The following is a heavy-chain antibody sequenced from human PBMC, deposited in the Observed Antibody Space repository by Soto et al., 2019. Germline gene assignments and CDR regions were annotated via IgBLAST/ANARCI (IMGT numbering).Heavy chain of an antibody. J-gene: IGHJ3*01. CDR2: ISCSGDRT. D-gene: IGHD5-12*01. CDR1: VFTFSTAV. Sequence: PGGSLRLSCAASVFTFSTAVMSWVHQAPGKGLQWESSISCSGDRTYYADSVKGRFTVSRDNSKNTLYLDMNTVTADDTALYYCTWSLVARDAFDEWGQGTMVTVSS. CDR3: TWSLVARDAFDE. V-gene: IGHV3-23*01.